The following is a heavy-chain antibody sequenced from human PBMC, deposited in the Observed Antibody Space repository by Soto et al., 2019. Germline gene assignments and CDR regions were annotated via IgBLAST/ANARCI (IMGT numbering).Heavy chain of an antibody. CDR2: ICYDGSNK. J-gene: IGHJ6*02. Sequence: PXGSLILSCAASGFTFSSYGMHWVRQAPGRGLEWVAVICYDGSNKYYADSVKGRFTISRDKSKNTLYLQMNSLRAEDTAVYYCARVRGSSTSVQGYYYGMDAWGQGTTATVSS. CDR3: ARVRGSSTSVQGYYYGMDA. D-gene: IGHD2-2*01. CDR1: GFTFSSYG. V-gene: IGHV3-33*01.